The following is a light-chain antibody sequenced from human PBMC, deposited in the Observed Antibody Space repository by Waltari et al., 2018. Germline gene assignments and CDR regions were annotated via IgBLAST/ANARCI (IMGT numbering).Light chain of an antibody. Sequence: EIVLTQSPGTLSLSPGETAALSCRASQSVSSNFLAWYQQKPGQAPRLLIFGASNRATGIPDRFSGSGSETDFTLTVSRLEPEDFAVYYCQQYGSSPQAFGQGTKVVI. CDR2: GAS. J-gene: IGKJ1*01. CDR1: QSVSSNF. CDR3: QQYGSSPQA. V-gene: IGKV3-20*01.